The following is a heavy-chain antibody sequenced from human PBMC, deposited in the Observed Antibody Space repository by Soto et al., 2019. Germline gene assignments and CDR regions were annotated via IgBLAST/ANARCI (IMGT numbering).Heavy chain of an antibody. V-gene: IGHV4-59*01. CDR2: VYHTGAT. J-gene: IGHJ4*02. CDR1: GASISSSY. D-gene: IGHD5-12*01. CDR3: ARGGNRYSNVASGVGGFDF. Sequence: NPSETLSLTCTVSGASISSSYWSWIRQSPERGLEWIAYVYHTGATNYNPSLKSRVTISLDTSKGQFSLNLTSLTTADPAVYFCARGGNRYSNVASGVGGFDFWGQGSLVTVSS.